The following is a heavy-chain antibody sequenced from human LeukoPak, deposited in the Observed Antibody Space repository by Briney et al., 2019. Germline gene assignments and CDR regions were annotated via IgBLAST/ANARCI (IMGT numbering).Heavy chain of an antibody. CDR3: ARASSGWFHDY. Sequence: GGSLRLSCAASGFTLSRYSMNWVRQAPGKGLEWVSSISTSSSYIYYADSVKGRFTISRDNAKNSRCLQMNSLRVEDTAIYYCARASSGWFHDYWGQGTLVTVSS. V-gene: IGHV3-21*01. J-gene: IGHJ4*02. CDR2: ISTSSSYI. CDR1: GFTLSRYS. D-gene: IGHD2-15*01.